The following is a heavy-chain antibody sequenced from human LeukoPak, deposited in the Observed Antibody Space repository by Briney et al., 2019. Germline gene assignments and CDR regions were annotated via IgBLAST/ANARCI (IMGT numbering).Heavy chain of an antibody. V-gene: IGHV1-2*02. Sequence: ASVKVSCKASGYTFTGYYMHWVRQAPGQGLEWMGWINPNSGGTNYAQKFQGRVTMTRDTSISTAYMELSRLRSDDTVVYYCARVQIGIYEVDPWGQGTLVTVSS. CDR3: ARVQIGIYEVDP. J-gene: IGHJ5*02. CDR1: GYTFTGYY. CDR2: INPNSGGT. D-gene: IGHD2/OR15-2a*01.